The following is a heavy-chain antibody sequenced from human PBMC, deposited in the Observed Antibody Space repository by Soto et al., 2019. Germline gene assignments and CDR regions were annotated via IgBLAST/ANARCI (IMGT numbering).Heavy chain of an antibody. J-gene: IGHJ4*02. D-gene: IGHD4-17*01. CDR3: ARLHSEYGDHARYFAY. V-gene: IGHV3-48*03. CDR1: GFTFSSYE. Sequence: GGTLGLSCAASGFTFSSYEMSCVRQAPGKGLEWVSYISSSGSTIYYADSVKGRFTISRDNAKNSLYLQMNSLRAEDTAVYYCARLHSEYGDHARYFAYRGQRSLVIVSA. CDR2: ISSSGSTI.